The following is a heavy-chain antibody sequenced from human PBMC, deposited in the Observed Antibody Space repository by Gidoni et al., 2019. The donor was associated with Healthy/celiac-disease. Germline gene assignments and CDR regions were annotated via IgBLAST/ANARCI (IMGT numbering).Heavy chain of an antibody. Sequence: QVQLVQSGAEVKKPGSSVKVSCKPSGGTFSSYAISWVRQAPGQGLEWMGGIIPIFGTANYAQKFQSRVTITADESTSTDYMELSSLRSEDTAVYYCARAIPTVTTLEYYYYGMDVWGQGTTVTVSS. CDR3: ARAIPTVTTLEYYYYGMDV. J-gene: IGHJ6*02. D-gene: IGHD4-17*01. CDR2: IIPIFGTA. V-gene: IGHV1-69*01. CDR1: GGTFSSYA.